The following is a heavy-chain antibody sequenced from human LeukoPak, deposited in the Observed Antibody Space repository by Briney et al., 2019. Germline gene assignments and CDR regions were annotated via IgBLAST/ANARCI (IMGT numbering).Heavy chain of an antibody. Sequence: SETLSLTCTVSGGSISSSSYYWGWIRQPPGKGLEWIGSIYYSGSTYYNPSLKSRVTISVDTSKNQFSPKLSSVTAADTAVYYCARLPTIAATVVVDFWGQGTLVTVSS. CDR3: ARLPTIAATVVVDF. CDR2: IYYSGST. J-gene: IGHJ4*02. V-gene: IGHV4-39*07. D-gene: IGHD6-13*01. CDR1: GGSISSSSYY.